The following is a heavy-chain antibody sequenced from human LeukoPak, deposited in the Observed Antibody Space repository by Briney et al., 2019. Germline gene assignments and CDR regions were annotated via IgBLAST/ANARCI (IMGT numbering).Heavy chain of an antibody. CDR2: IYYSGST. J-gene: IGHJ4*02. CDR3: ARDGASGNID. V-gene: IGHV4-59*01. D-gene: IGHD3-10*01. CDR1: GGSISTYY. Sequence: SETLSLTCTASGGSISTYYWSWIRQPPGKGLEWIGYIYYSGSTNYNPSLKSRVTMSVDTSKNQFSLKQCSVTAADTAVYYCARDGASGNIDWGQGTLVTVSS.